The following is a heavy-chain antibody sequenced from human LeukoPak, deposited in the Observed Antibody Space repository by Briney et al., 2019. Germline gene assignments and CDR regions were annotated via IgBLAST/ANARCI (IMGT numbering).Heavy chain of an antibody. CDR1: GFTFSSYG. CDR2: IRYDGSNK. D-gene: IGHD3-10*01. CDR3: ARGSKWFGELIRRGEYYFDY. J-gene: IGHJ4*02. Sequence: GGSLRLSCAASGFTFSSYGMHWVRQAPGKGLEWVAFIRYDGSNKYYADSVKGRFTISRDNSKNTLYLQMNSLRAEDTAVYYCARGSKWFGELIRRGEYYFDYGGQGTLVTVSS. V-gene: IGHV3-30*02.